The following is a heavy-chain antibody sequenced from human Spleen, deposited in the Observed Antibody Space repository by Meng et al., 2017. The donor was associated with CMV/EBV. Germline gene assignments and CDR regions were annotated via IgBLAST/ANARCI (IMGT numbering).Heavy chain of an antibody. J-gene: IGHJ5*02. CDR3: ARPITVLPPS. CDR2: ISSSSSSI. D-gene: IGHD4-11*01. CDR1: GFTFSRYS. V-gene: IGHV3-21*01. Sequence: LACAASGFTFSRYSMNWVRQAPGKGLEWVSSISSSSSSIYYADSVKGRFTLSTHPSPPSLSLPLPRLPAAPPSMYYCARPITVLPPSCAPGTLVTVSS.